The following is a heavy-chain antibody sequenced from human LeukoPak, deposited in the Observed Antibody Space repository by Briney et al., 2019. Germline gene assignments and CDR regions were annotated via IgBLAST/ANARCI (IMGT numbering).Heavy chain of an antibody. D-gene: IGHD6-19*01. J-gene: IGHJ4*02. CDR3: ARDPTGLEVAGYDY. CDR1: GFNFSTYW. V-gene: IGHV3-7*01. Sequence: PGGSLRLSCAVSGFNFSTYWMSWVRQAPGKGLEWVANMNQDGSEKYYVDSLKGRFTISRDNAKNSLYLQMNSLRAEDTAVYYCARDPTGLEVAGYDYWGQGTLVTVSS. CDR2: MNQDGSEK.